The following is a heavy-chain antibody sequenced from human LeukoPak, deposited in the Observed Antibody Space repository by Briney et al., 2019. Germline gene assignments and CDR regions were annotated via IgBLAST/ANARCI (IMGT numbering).Heavy chain of an antibody. Sequence: SETLSLTCTVSGGSISSYYWSWIRQPPGKGLEWIGYIYYSGSTNYNPSLKSRVTISVDTSKNQFSLKLSSVTAADTAVYYCARGTDEGDAFDIWGQGTMVTVSS. CDR3: ARGTDEGDAFDI. J-gene: IGHJ3*02. CDR2: IYYSGST. V-gene: IGHV4-59*01. CDR1: GGSISSYY.